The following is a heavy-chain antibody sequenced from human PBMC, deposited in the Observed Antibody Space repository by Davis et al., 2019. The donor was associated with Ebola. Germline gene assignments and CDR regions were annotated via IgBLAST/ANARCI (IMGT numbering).Heavy chain of an antibody. CDR3: ARKRSFDY. D-gene: IGHD6-25*01. CDR2: ISANGESP. V-gene: IGHV3-23*01. Sequence: GESLKISCVASGFAFNNYAMSWVRQAPGKGLEWVSGISANGESPNYADSVKGRFTVSRDNSKNTMYLQMNSLRAEDTAVYYCARKRSFDYWGQGTLVTVSS. J-gene: IGHJ4*02. CDR1: GFAFNNYA.